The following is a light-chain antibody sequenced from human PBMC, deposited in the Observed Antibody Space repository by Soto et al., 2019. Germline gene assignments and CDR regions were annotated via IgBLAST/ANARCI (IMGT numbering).Light chain of an antibody. CDR1: QSISSW. V-gene: IGKV1-5*03. CDR3: QQYNSYWT. Sequence: DIQMTQSPSTLSASVGERVTITCRASQSISSWLAWYQQKPGKAPKLLNYKASSLESGVPSRFSGSGSGTEFTLTISSLQPDDFATYYCQQYNSYWTFGQGTKVEIK. J-gene: IGKJ1*01. CDR2: KAS.